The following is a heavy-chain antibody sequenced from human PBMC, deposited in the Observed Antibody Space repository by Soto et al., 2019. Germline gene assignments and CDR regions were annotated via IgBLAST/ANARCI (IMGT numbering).Heavy chain of an antibody. CDR1: GGSISSYY. J-gene: IGHJ4*02. V-gene: IGHV4-59*08. CDR2: IYYSGST. D-gene: IGHD4-17*01. CDR3: ARRYAEYFDD. Sequence: PSETLSLTCTVSGGSISSYYWSWIRQPPGKGLEWIGYIYYSGSTNYNPSLKSRVTISVDTSKNQFSLKLSSVTAADTAVYYCARRYAEYFDDWGPGTLVTGSS.